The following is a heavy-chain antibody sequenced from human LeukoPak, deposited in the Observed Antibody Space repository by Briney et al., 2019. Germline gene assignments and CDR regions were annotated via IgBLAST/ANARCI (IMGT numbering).Heavy chain of an antibody. D-gene: IGHD2-2*01. CDR3: ARDRVVPTDFDI. V-gene: IGHV1-2*02. CDR2: INPNSGGT. CDR1: GYTFTSYG. Sequence: ASVKVSCKASGYTFTSYGISWVRQAPGQGLEWMGWINPNSGGTNYAQMFQGRVTMTRDTSISTAYMELSRLRSDDTAVYYCARDRVVPTDFDIWGQGTMVTVSS. J-gene: IGHJ3*02.